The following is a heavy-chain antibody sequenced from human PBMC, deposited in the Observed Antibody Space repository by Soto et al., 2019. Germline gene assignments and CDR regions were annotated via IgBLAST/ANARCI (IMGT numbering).Heavy chain of an antibody. V-gene: IGHV4-31*03. CDR2: IYYSGST. D-gene: IGHD3-16*01. CDR3: ATGGFVPRMDV. CDR1: GCSMSSCGYY. J-gene: IGHJ6*02. Sequence: TLSLTCSVSGCSMSSCGYYWIWIRQHPGKGLEWIGYIYYSGSTYYNPSLKSRVTISVDTSKNQFSLKLSSVTAADTAVYYCATGGFVPRMDVWGQGTTVTVSS.